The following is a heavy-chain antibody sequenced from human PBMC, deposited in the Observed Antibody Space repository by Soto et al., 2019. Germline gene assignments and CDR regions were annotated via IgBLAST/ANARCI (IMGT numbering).Heavy chain of an antibody. J-gene: IGHJ6*03. Sequence: ESGGGLVQPGGSLRLSCAASGFTVSSNYMSWVRQAPGKGLEWVSVIYSGGSTYYADSVKGRFTISRDNSKNTLYLQMNSLRAEDTAVYYCARVEGSGSFWYYYYMDVWGKGTTVTVSS. D-gene: IGHD3-10*01. CDR3: ARVEGSGSFWYYYYMDV. CDR2: IYSGGST. V-gene: IGHV3-66*01. CDR1: GFTVSSNY.